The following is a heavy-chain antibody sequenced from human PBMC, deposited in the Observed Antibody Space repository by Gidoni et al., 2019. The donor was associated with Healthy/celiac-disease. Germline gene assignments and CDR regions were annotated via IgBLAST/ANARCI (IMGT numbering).Heavy chain of an antibody. D-gene: IGHD6-19*01. Sequence: EVQLLASGGGLVQPGGSLRLPCPASGFPFSSYAMSWVRQAPGKGLEWVSAISGSGGSTYYADSVKGRFTISRDNSKNTLYLQMNSLRAEDTAVYYCAKSLPVAGYYFDYWGQGTLVTVSS. CDR1: GFPFSSYA. J-gene: IGHJ4*02. CDR2: ISGSGGST. V-gene: IGHV3-23*01. CDR3: AKSLPVAGYYFDY.